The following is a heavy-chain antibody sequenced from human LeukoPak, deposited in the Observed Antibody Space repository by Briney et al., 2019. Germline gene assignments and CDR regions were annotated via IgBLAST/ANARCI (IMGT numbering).Heavy chain of an antibody. CDR2: IIPILGIA. CDR1: GGAFSSYT. J-gene: IGHJ1*01. V-gene: IGHV1-69*04. Sequence: SVKVSCKASGGAFSSYTISWVRQAPGQGLEWMGSIIPILGIANYAQKFQGRVTITADKSTSTAYMELSSLRSEDTAVYYCARDPVYCSSTSCREYFQHWGQGTLVTVSS. CDR3: ARDPVYCSSTSCREYFQH. D-gene: IGHD2-2*01.